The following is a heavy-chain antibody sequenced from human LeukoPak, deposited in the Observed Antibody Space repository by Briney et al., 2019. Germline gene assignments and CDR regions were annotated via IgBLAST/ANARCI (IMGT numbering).Heavy chain of an antibody. CDR2: ISWNSGSI. CDR3: AKDISLYLDAFDI. J-gene: IGHJ3*02. CDR1: GFTFDDYA. D-gene: IGHD2-8*01. V-gene: IGHV3-9*01. Sequence: GGSLRLSCAASGFTFDDYAMHWVRQAPGKGLEWFSGISWNSGSIGYADSVKGRFTISRDNAKNSLYLQMNSLRAEDTALYYCAKDISLYLDAFDIWGQGTMVTVSS.